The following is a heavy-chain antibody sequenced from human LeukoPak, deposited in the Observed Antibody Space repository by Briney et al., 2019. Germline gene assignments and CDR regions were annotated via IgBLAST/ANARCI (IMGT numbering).Heavy chain of an antibody. J-gene: IGHJ4*02. CDR2: IYYSGST. CDR1: GGSISSYY. D-gene: IGHD3-10*01. CDR3: ATWGYGSGSYYPH. Sequence: KPSETLSLTCTVSGGSISSYYWCWIRQPPGKGLEWIGYIYYSGSTNYNPSLKSRVTISVDTSKNQFSLKLSSVTAADTAVYYCATWGYGSGSYYPHWGQGTLVTVSS. V-gene: IGHV4-59*12.